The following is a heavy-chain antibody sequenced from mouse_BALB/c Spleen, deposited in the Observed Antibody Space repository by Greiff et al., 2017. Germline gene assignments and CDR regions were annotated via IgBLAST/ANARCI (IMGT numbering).Heavy chain of an antibody. CDR3: AYGNYSAWFAY. CDR2: ILPGSGST. D-gene: IGHD2-1*01. Sequence: QVQLQQSGAELMKPGASVMISCKATGYTFSSYWIEWVKQRPGHGLEWIGEILPGSGSTNYNEKFKGKATFTADTSSNTAYMQLSSLTSEDSAVYYCAYGNYSAWFAYWGQGTLVTVSA. J-gene: IGHJ3*01. CDR1: GYTFSSYW. V-gene: IGHV1-9*01.